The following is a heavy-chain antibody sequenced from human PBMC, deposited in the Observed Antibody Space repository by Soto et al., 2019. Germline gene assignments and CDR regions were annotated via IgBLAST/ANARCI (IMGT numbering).Heavy chain of an antibody. CDR3: ARLGDGDYYPYYYYYMDV. CDR1: GFTFSSYS. D-gene: IGHD4-17*01. V-gene: IGHV3-21*01. CDR2: ISSSSSYI. Sequence: GGSLRLSCAASGFTFSSYSMNWVRQAPGKGLEWVSSISSSSSYIYYADSVKGRFTISRDNAKNSLYLQMNSLRAEDTAVYYCARLGDGDYYPYYYYYMDVWGKGTTVTVSS. J-gene: IGHJ6*03.